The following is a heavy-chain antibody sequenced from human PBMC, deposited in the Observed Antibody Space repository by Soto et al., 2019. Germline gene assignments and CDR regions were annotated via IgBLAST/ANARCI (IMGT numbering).Heavy chain of an antibody. J-gene: IGHJ4*02. Sequence: QMQLVQSGPEVKKPGTSVKVSCKASGFNFTSSAVQWVRQARGQRLELIGWLVVGSGNTNYAQKFQERVTITRDMSTSTAYMELSSLRCEDTAVYYSAAALHDYGDYVGFYFDYWGQGTLVTVSS. V-gene: IGHV1-58*01. CDR3: AAALHDYGDYVGFYFDY. D-gene: IGHD4-17*01. CDR2: LVVGSGNT. CDR1: GFNFTSSA.